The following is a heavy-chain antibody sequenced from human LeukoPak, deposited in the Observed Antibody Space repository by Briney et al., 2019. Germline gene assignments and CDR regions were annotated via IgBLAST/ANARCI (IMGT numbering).Heavy chain of an antibody. CDR2: ISVSGGST. Sequence: PGGSLRLSCAASGVTFSIYAMSWVRQAPGKRLEWVSGISVSGGSTYYADSLNGRVTLSRDNSKNTLYLQINSLRAEKTAVYYSAKDPAFYHPVAHYWGKATLVTVS. J-gene: IGHJ4*02. D-gene: IGHD6-19*01. CDR1: GVTFSIYA. V-gene: IGHV3-23*01. CDR3: AKDPAFYHPVAHY.